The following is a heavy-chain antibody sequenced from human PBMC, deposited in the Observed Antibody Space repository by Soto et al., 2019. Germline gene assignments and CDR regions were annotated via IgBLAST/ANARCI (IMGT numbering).Heavy chain of an antibody. CDR2: MNPNSGNT. J-gene: IGHJ5*02. V-gene: IGHV1-8*01. Sequence: TLVCTPSGYPFTGYYINWLRHATGQGLAWMGWMNPNSGNTGYAQKFQGRVTMTRNTSISTAYMELSSLRSEDTAVYYCARGRTYYEGCSGDNKNGFEPWGQGTLVTVPS. CDR1: GYPFTGYY. D-gene: IGHD3-3*01. CDR3: ARGRTYYEGCSGDNKNGFEP.